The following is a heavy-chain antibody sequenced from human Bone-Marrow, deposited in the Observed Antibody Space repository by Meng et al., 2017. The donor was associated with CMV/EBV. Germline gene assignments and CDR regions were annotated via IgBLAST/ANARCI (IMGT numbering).Heavy chain of an antibody. Sequence: ASVKVSCKASGYTFTSYDINWVRQATGQGLEWMGWMNPNSGNTGYAQKFQGRVTITRNTSISTAYMELSSLRSEDTAVYYCASPLSGSPYYYYYGMDVWGQGTTVTVSS. V-gene: IGHV1-8*03. D-gene: IGHD2/OR15-2a*01. J-gene: IGHJ6*02. CDR1: GYTFTSYD. CDR2: MNPNSGNT. CDR3: ASPLSGSPYYYYYGMDV.